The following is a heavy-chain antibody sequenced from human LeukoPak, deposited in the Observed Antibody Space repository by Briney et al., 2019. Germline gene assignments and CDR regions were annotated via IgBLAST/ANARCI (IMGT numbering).Heavy chain of an antibody. CDR3: ARGGGDYYYYMDV. V-gene: IGHV4-39*07. Sequence: SETLSLTCTVSGGSISSSSYYWGWIRPPPGKGLEWIGSIYYSGSTYYNPSLKSRVTISVDTSKNQFSLKLSSVTAADTAVYYCARGGGDYYYYMDVWGKGTTVTVSS. J-gene: IGHJ6*03. D-gene: IGHD3-3*01. CDR1: GGSISSSSYY. CDR2: IYYSGST.